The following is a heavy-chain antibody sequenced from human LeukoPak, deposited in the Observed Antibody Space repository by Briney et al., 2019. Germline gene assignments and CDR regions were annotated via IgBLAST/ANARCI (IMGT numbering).Heavy chain of an antibody. CDR2: ISGSGGST. V-gene: IGHV3-23*01. Sequence: PGGSLRLSCAASGFTFSSYAMSWVRQAPGKGLEWVSAISGSGGSTYYADSVKGRFTISRDNSKNTLYLQMNSLRAEDTAVYYCAKFGAHIVVVVAAPFDPWGQGTLVTVSS. CDR1: GFTFSSYA. D-gene: IGHD2-15*01. J-gene: IGHJ5*02. CDR3: AKFGAHIVVVVAAPFDP.